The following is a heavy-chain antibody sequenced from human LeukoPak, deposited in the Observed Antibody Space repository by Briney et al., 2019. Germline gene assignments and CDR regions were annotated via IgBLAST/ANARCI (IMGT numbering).Heavy chain of an antibody. Sequence: GGSLRFSXSPSGFTFSSSAMNWVRQAPGKGLEWVSYISSGSGTIYYAGSVKGRFTISRDNAKNSLYLQMNSLRAEDTAVYYCAKSDRGYSYGSLDYWGQGTLVTVSS. J-gene: IGHJ4*02. D-gene: IGHD5-18*01. CDR3: AKSDRGYSYGSLDY. V-gene: IGHV3-48*01. CDR1: GFTFSSSA. CDR2: ISSGSGTI.